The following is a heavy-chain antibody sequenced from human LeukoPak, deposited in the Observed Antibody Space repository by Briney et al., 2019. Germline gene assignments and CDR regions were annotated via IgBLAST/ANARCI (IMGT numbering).Heavy chain of an antibody. D-gene: IGHD6-13*01. CDR1: GYIFTTYA. CDR3: ASPAVGQAAPFY. V-gene: IGHV1-3*01. J-gene: IGHJ4*02. Sequence: ASVKVSCKTSGYIFTTYAIHWVRQAPGRGLEWMGLINADDGNTRYSQRFQGRVHITRDTSANTAYMELSSLRFEDTAVYYCASPAVGQAAPFYWGQGTLVTVSS. CDR2: INADDGNT.